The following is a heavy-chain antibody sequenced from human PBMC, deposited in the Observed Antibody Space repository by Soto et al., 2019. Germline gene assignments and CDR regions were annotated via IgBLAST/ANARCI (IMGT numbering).Heavy chain of an antibody. J-gene: IGHJ4*01. CDR2: IYHTGTT. CDR1: GDTIVSTRW. V-gene: IGHV4-4*01. D-gene: IGHD1-26*01. Sequence: QVQLQESGPGLVKPAETLSLTCAVSGDTIVSTRWWSWVRQPPGKGLEWIGEIYHTGTTYYNPSLKSRVIILILTSKNQFSLNLTSVTASDTAVYFCALQGGACPLDYWGHGTLVTVSS. CDR3: ALQGGACPLDY.